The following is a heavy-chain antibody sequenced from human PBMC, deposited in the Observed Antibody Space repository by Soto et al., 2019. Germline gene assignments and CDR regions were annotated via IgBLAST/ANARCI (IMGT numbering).Heavy chain of an antibody. CDR2: ISSSSSTI. J-gene: IGHJ3*02. CDR3: ARYLVVVAANAFDI. CDR1: GFTFSSYS. V-gene: IGHV3-48*01. Sequence: HPGGSLRLSCAASGFTFSSYSMNWVRQAPGKGLEWVSYISSSSSTIYYADSVKGRFTISRDNAKDSLYLQMNSLRAEDTAVYYCARYLVVVAANAFDIWGQGTMVTVSS. D-gene: IGHD2-15*01.